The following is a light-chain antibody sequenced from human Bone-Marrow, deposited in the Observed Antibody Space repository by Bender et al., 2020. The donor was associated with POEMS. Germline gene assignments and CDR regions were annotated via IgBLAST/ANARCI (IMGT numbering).Light chain of an antibody. V-gene: IGLV1-44*01. CDR1: DSNFGGNN. Sequence: QSVLTQPPSASGTPGQSVIISCSGTDSNFGGNNVNWYQHLPGTAPRLVVYSNYQRPSGISNRFSGSKSGNTASLTISGLQSEDEADYYCCSYAGSSTYVFGSGTKVTFL. J-gene: IGLJ1*01. CDR2: SNY. CDR3: CSYAGSSTYV.